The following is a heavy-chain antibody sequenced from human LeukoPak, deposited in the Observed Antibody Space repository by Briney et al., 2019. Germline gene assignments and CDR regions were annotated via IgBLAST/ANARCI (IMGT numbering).Heavy chain of an antibody. J-gene: IGHJ4*02. CDR1: GFTFSSYA. CDR2: ISGSGGSA. D-gene: IGHD2-2*01. V-gene: IGHV3-23*01. CDR3: AKDRIRRYCSSTSCPLEWDY. Sequence: GGSLRLSCAASGFTFSSYAMSWVRQAPGKGLEWVSAISGSGGSAYYADSVKGRFTISRDNSKNTLYLQMNSLRAEDTAVYYCAKDRIRRYCSSTSCPLEWDYWGQGTLVTVSS.